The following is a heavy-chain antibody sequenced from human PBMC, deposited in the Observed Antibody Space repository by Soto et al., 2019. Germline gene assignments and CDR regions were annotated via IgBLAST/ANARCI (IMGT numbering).Heavy chain of an antibody. CDR3: ARDRSGWYYFDY. CDR2: ISSDGSNK. Sequence: QVQLVESGGGVVQPGRSLRLSCAASGFTFSSYAMHWVRQAPGKGLEWVAVISSDGSNKYYADSVKGRFTISRDNSKNTLYLQMTSLRAEDTAVYYCARDRSGWYYFDYWGQGTLVTVSS. J-gene: IGHJ4*02. D-gene: IGHD6-19*01. CDR1: GFTFSSYA. V-gene: IGHV3-30-3*01.